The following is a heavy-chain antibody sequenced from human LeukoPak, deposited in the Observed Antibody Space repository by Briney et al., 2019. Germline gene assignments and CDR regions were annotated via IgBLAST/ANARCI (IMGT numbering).Heavy chain of an antibody. J-gene: IGHJ4*02. CDR2: INWNGGST. D-gene: IGHD3-10*01. V-gene: IGHV3-20*04. Sequence: GGSLRLSCAASGFTFDDYGMSWVREAPGKGVEWGSGINWNGGSTVYADSVKGGFTIYRDNAKNSLYLQMNSLRAEDTALYYCARVNTMVRGVSLLVDYWGQGTLVTVSS. CDR3: ARVNTMVRGVSLLVDY. CDR1: GFTFDDYG.